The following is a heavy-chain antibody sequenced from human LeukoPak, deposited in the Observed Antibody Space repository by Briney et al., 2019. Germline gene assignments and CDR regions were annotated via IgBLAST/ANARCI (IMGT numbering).Heavy chain of an antibody. V-gene: IGHV3-48*04. CDR1: GFTFSSYG. D-gene: IGHD6-13*01. CDR2: ISSSGSTI. Sequence: PGGSLRLSCAASGFTFSSYGMHWVRQAPGKGLEWVSYISSSGSTIYYADSVKGRFTISRDNAKNSLYLQMNSLRAEDTAVYYCARWYSSSWSSNFDYWGQGTLVTVSS. J-gene: IGHJ4*02. CDR3: ARWYSSSWSSNFDY.